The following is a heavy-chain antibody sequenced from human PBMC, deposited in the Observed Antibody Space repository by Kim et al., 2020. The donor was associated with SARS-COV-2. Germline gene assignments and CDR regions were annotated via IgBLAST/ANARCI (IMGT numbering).Heavy chain of an antibody. CDR1: GFTFSNYW. CDR2: INGDGSST. Sequence: GGSLRLSCAASGFTFSNYWMHWVRQAPGKGLVWVSRINGDGSSTNCADSVKGRFTISRDAKNTLYLQMDSLRAEDTAVYYCGTSNSAAGDFWGQGTLVTV. D-gene: IGHD6-13*01. CDR3: GTSNSAAGDF. J-gene: IGHJ4*02. V-gene: IGHV3-74*01.